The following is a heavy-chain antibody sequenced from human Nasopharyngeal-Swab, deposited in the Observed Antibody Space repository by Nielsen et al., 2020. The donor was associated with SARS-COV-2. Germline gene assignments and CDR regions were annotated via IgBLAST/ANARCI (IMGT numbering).Heavy chain of an antibody. CDR3: AREGGYDPFDY. CDR1: CGSISSYY. CDR2: IYYSGST. V-gene: IGHV4-59*01. J-gene: IGHJ4*02. Sequence: SETLSLTCTVSCGSISSYYWSWIRQPPGKGLEWIGYIYYSGSTNYNPSLKSRVTISVDTSKNQFSLKLSSVTAADTAVYYCAREGGYDPFDYWGQGTLVTVSS. D-gene: IGHD5-12*01.